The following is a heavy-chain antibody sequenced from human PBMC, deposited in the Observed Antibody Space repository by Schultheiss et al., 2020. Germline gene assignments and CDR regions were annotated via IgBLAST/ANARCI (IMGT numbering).Heavy chain of an antibody. J-gene: IGHJ4*02. D-gene: IGHD3-10*01. CDR1: GFTFSSYA. Sequence: GGSLRLSCAASGFTFSSYAMSWVRQAPGKGLEWVSGISWNSGSIGYADSVKGRFTISRDNAKNSLYLQMNSLRAEDTAVYYCARGGAYYYGSGTLDYWGQGTLGTVSA. V-gene: IGHV3-20*04. CDR2: ISWNSGSI. CDR3: ARGGAYYYGSGTLDY.